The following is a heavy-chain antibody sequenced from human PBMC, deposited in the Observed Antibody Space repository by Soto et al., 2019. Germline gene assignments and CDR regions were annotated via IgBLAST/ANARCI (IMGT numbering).Heavy chain of an antibody. D-gene: IGHD2-21*01. CDR2: IWSDGSNR. CDR1: GFSFSSHA. V-gene: IGHV3-33*01. Sequence: QVQLVESEGGVVQPGMSLRLSCATSGFSFSSHAIHWVRQAPGKGLEWVAQIWSDGSNRYYADSMRGRFTISRDFSKNTAFLQMDSLRAEDTAVYYCARDGHNSAPYAFDMWGQGTLVIVSS. CDR3: ARDGHNSAPYAFDM. J-gene: IGHJ3*02.